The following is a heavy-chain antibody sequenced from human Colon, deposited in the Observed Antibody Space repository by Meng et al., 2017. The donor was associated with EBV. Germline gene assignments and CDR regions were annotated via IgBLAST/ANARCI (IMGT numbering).Heavy chain of an antibody. J-gene: IGHJ2*01. CDR1: GGYISSGDHY. CDR2: IYYSGST. Sequence: YESGPVRVTPSQSLSLTCTVSGGYISSGDHYWSCIRQHPWKGLEYIGYIYYSGSTYYNPSLKSRVIISVDTSKNQFSLRLNSVTAADTAVYYCASLYGDSSVWYLDLWGRGTLVTVSS. V-gene: IGHV4-31*03. CDR3: ASLYGDSSVWYLDL. D-gene: IGHD4-17*01.